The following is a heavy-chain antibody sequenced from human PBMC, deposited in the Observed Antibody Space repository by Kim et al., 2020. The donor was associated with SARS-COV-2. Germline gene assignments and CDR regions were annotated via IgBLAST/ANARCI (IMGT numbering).Heavy chain of an antibody. D-gene: IGHD6-6*01. J-gene: IGHJ4*02. CDR2: ISGSGDRI. Sequence: GGSLRLSCEASGFTFNNFAMNWVRQAPGMGLEWVSTISGSGDRIFYADSVKGRFTISRDNSKNTLFLQMSSLTVEDTSIYYCARGRSTIAPLLAYWGQGTLVTVSS. V-gene: IGHV3-23*01. CDR3: ARGRSTIAPLLAY. CDR1: GFTFNNFA.